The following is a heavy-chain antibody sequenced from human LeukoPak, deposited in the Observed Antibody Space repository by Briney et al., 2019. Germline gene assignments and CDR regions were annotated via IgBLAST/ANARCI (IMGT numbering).Heavy chain of an antibody. V-gene: IGHV3-7*03. CDR3: AKDRHGYNSPYYFDY. CDR1: GFIFRNYW. D-gene: IGHD5-24*01. CDR2: INEDGSEK. J-gene: IGHJ4*02. Sequence: PGGSLRLSCAAAGFIFRNYWMGWVRQAPGKGLEWVANINEDGSEKYYVDSVKGRFTISRDNAKNSLYLQMNILRAEDTAVYYCAKDRHGYNSPYYFDYWGQGTLVTVSS.